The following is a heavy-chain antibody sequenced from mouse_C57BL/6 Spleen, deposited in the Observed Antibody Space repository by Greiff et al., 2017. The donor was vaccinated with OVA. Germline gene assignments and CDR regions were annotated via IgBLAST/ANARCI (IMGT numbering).Heavy chain of an antibody. V-gene: IGHV1-69*01. J-gene: IGHJ2*01. CDR1: GYTFTSYW. CDR2: IDPSDSYT. D-gene: IGHD4-1*01. Sequence: QVQLQQSGAELVMPGASVKLSCKASGYTFTSYWMHWVKQRPGQGLEWIGEIDPSDSYTNYNQKFKGKSTLTVDKSSSTAYMQLSSLTSEDSAVYYCARGNWGSYYFDYGGQGTTLTVSS. CDR3: ARGNWGSYYFDY.